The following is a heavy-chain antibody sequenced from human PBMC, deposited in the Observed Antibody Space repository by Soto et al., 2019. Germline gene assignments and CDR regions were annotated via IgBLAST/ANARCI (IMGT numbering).Heavy chain of an antibody. D-gene: IGHD3-3*01. CDR3: ARGYYDFWSGVYYYGMDV. Sequence: SETVSLTCTVSCGSIISYYWSWIRQPPGKGLEWIGYIYYSGSTNYNPSLKSRVTISVDTSKNQFSLKLSSVTAADTAVYYCARGYYDFWSGVYYYGMDVWGQGTTVTVSS. J-gene: IGHJ6*02. CDR1: CGSIISYY. V-gene: IGHV4-59*01. CDR2: IYYSGST.